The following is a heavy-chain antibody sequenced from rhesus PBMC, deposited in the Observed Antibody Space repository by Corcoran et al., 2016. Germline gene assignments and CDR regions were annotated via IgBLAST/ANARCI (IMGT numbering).Heavy chain of an antibody. CDR3: AKDNPGWTGYYFY. J-gene: IGHJ4*01. V-gene: IGHV5-43*01. D-gene: IGHD3-3*01. CDR2: IYPGDSDT. Sequence: EVQLVQSGAEVKRPGESLRISCKTSGYSFTGSWISWVRQIPGKGLEWMWLIYPGDSDTQYSPSFQGQVTISADKSISTAYLQWSSLKASDTATYYCAKDNPGWTGYYFYWGQGVLVTVSS. CDR1: GYSFTGSW.